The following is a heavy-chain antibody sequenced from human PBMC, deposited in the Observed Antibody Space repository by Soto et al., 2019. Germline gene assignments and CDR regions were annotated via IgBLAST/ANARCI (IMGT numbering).Heavy chain of an antibody. V-gene: IGHV3-11*05. CDR1: GFIFSDFY. D-gene: IGHD3-16*02. CDR2: ISNSRSST. J-gene: IGHJ4*02. Sequence: QVQLVESGGGLVKPGESLRLSCAASGFIFSDFYMTWIRQTPGKGLEWISYISNSRSSTNYADSVKGRFTVSRDNAKNSLYLQLNSLTADDTAVYYCAGVSISLYYFDYWGQGTLVTVSS. CDR3: AGVSISLYYFDY.